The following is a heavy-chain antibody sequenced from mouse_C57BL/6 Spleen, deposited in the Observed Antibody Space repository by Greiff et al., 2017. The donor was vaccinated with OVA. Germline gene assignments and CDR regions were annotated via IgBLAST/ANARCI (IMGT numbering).Heavy chain of an antibody. J-gene: IGHJ2*01. D-gene: IGHD1-1*01. CDR1: GYTFTDYY. V-gene: IGHV1-26*01. CDR2: INPNNGGT. CDR3: SPYYYGSREGFDY. Sequence: LQLQQSGPELVKPGASVKISCKASGYTFTDYYMNWVKQSHGKSLEWIGDINPNNGGTSYNQKFKGKATLTVDKSSSTAYMELRSLTSEDSAVYYCSPYYYGSREGFDYWGQGTTLTVSS.